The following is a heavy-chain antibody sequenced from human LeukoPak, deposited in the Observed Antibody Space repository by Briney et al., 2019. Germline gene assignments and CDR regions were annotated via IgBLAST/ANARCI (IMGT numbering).Heavy chain of an antibody. CDR3: ARGRGEYYYGSGSYVDY. V-gene: IGHV4-39*07. CDR1: GGSISSSSYY. CDR2: IYYSGST. J-gene: IGHJ4*02. D-gene: IGHD3-10*01. Sequence: SETLSLTCTVSGGSISSSSYYWGWIRQPPGGGLEWIGSIYYSGSTYYNPSLKSRVTISVATSKTQSSLKLSSVTAADTAVYYCARGRGEYYYGSGSYVDYWGQGTLVTVSS.